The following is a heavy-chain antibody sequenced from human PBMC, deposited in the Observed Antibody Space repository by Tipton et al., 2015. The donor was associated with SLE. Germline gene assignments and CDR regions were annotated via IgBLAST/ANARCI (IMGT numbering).Heavy chain of an antibody. V-gene: IGHV4-39*01. CDR1: AGSITSSSYY. CDR2: IYHSGST. D-gene: IGHD1-7*01. J-gene: IGHJ6*03. Sequence: LRLSCTVSAGSITSSSYYWAWIRQPPGKGLEWIGTIYHSGSTYYNPSLKSRVTISVDTSKNQFSLKLRPVTAADTAVYYCARLKGRLELPGYHYYMDVWGKGTTVTVSS. CDR3: ARLKGRLELPGYHYYMDV.